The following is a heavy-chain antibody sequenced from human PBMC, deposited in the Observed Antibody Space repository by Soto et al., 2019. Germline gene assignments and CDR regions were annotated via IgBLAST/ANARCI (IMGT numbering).Heavy chain of an antibody. D-gene: IGHD2-15*01. Sequence: EVQLLESGGGLVQPGGSLRLSCAASGFTFSGYAIIWVRQAPGKGLEWVSTISGGGDGTYYADSVKGRFTISRDNSRDTVHLQSSSLGAEDTAVYYGAREGPGSLTTYCSGGGCHAFDIWGQGTMVTVSS. J-gene: IGHJ3*02. CDR3: AREGPGSLTTYCSGGGCHAFDI. CDR1: GFTFSGYA. V-gene: IGHV3-23*01. CDR2: ISGGGDGT.